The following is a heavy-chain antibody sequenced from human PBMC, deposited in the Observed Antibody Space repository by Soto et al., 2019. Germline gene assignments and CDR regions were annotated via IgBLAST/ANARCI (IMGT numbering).Heavy chain of an antibody. V-gene: IGHV1-46*01. J-gene: IGHJ6*02. CDR1: GYTFTSYY. D-gene: IGHD2-15*01. Sequence: ASVKVSCKASGYTFTSYYMHWVRQAPGQGLEWMGIINPSGGSTSYAQKFQGRVTMTRDTSTSTVYMELSSLRSEDTAVYYCACAPDSANGSASYGIDAWGQGAALTISS. CDR2: INPSGGST. CDR3: ACAPDSANGSASYGIDA.